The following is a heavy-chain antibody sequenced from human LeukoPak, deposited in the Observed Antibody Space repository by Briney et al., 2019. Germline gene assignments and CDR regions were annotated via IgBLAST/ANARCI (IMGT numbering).Heavy chain of an antibody. D-gene: IGHD2-15*01. V-gene: IGHV4-59*08. Sequence: PSETLSLTCTVSGGSISSYYWSWIRQPPGKGLEWIGYIYYSGTTNYNPSLESRVTISVDTSKNQFSLKLSSVTAADTAVYYCARRAATHIYHYYYMDVWGKGTTVTISS. CDR2: IYYSGTT. J-gene: IGHJ6*03. CDR1: GGSISSYY. CDR3: ARRAATHIYHYYYMDV.